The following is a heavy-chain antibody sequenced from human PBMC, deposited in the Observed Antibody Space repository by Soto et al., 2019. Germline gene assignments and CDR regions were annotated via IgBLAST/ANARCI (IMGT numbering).Heavy chain of an antibody. CDR2: IRNRPNSYTT. CDR1: GFTFSDHY. D-gene: IGHD3-10*01. Sequence: EVQLVESGGGLVQPGGSLRLSCAASGFTFSDHYVDWVRQAPGKGLEWVGRIRNRPNSYTTQYAASVKGRFAVLRDDSENLVYLQMNDLKTEDTAVYYCVRDSGRGFYFDYWGQGAQVTVSS. V-gene: IGHV3-72*01. J-gene: IGHJ4*02. CDR3: VRDSGRGFYFDY.